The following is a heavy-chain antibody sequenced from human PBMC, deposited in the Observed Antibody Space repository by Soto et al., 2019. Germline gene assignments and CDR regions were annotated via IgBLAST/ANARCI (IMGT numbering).Heavy chain of an antibody. J-gene: IGHJ4*02. CDR2: IYYSGST. Sequence: PSETLSLTCTVSGGSISSGGYYWSWIRQHPGKGLEWIGYIYYSGSTYYNPSLKSRVTISVDTSKNQFSLKLSSVTAADTAVYYCARSGYSRTCFDYWGQGTLVTGSS. V-gene: IGHV4-31*03. CDR3: ARSGYSRTCFDY. CDR1: GGSISSGGYY. D-gene: IGHD2-15*01.